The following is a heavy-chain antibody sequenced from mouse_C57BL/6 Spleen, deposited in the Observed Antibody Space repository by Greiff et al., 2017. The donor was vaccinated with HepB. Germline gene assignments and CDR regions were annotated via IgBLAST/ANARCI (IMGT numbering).Heavy chain of an antibody. D-gene: IGHD1-1*01. J-gene: IGHJ1*03. CDR2: INPNYGTN. CDR1: GYSFTDYN. V-gene: IGHV1-39*01. CDR3: ARGDYYGSVHWYFDV. Sequence: VQLQQSGPELVKPGASVKISCKASGYSFTDYNMNWVKQSNGKSLEWIGVINPNYGTNSYNQKFKGKATLTVYQSSSTADMQLNSLTSEDSAVYDCARGDYYGSVHWYFDVWGTGTTVTVSS.